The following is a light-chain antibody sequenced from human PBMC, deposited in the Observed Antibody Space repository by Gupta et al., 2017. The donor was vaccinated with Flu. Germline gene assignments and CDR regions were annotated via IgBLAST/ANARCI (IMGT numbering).Light chain of an antibody. CDR1: SSNIGAGYA. CDR2: DNT. J-gene: IGLJ1*01. V-gene: IGLV1-40*01. CDR3: QYYGSSLSVSEV. Sequence: QSVLTQPPSVSGAPGQRVTISCTGSSSNIGAGYAVFWYQQLPGTAPRLLIDDNTNRPSGVPDRFSCAKSCTSDSLVINGLQTEDEAEEYCQYYGSSLSVSEVFGTGTKVTVL.